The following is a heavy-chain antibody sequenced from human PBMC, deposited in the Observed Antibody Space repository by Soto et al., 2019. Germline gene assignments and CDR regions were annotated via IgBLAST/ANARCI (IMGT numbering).Heavy chain of an antibody. J-gene: IGHJ5*02. V-gene: IGHV4-34*01. CDR3: ARGFLYYDILTGFQPGAYWFDP. CDR2: INHSGST. Sequence: SETLSLTCAVYGGSFSGYYWSWIRQPPGKGLEWIGEINHSGSTNYNPSLKSRVTISVDTSKNPFSLKLSSVTAADTAVYYCARGFLYYDILTGFQPGAYWFDPWGQGTLVTVSS. CDR1: GGSFSGYY. D-gene: IGHD3-9*01.